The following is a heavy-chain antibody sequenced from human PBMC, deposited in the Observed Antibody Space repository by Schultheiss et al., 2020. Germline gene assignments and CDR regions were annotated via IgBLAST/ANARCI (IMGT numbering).Heavy chain of an antibody. CDR2: IRRKVYGGTP. CDR1: GFTFGDYA. CDR3: TRERSGGSGV. V-gene: IGHV3-49*04. Sequence: GGSLRLSCTASGFTFGDYAMAWVRQAPGKGLEWVGFIRRKVYGGTPENAASLEGRFTISRDDSKSVAYLQMNSLKTEDTALYYCTRERSGGSGVWGQGTLVTGSS. D-gene: IGHD2-8*02. J-gene: IGHJ4*02.